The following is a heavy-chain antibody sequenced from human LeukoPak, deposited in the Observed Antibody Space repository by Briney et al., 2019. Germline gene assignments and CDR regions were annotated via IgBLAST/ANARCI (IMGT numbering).Heavy chain of an antibody. Sequence: GRSLRLSCTASGFTVGDYAMSWVRQAPGKGLEWVGFIRSKPYGGTTEYAASVKGRFTISRDDSESIAYLQINTLKTEDTAVYYCTRDYEWSRYWGLGTLVTVSS. CDR1: GFTVGDYA. CDR3: TRDYEWSRY. CDR2: IRSKPYGGTT. J-gene: IGHJ4*02. V-gene: IGHV3-49*04. D-gene: IGHD3-16*01.